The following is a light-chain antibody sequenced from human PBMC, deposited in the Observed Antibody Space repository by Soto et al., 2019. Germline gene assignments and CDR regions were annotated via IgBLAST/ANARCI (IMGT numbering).Light chain of an antibody. CDR2: EGS. CDR3: CSYAGSSTFVV. J-gene: IGLJ2*01. V-gene: IGLV2-23*03. CDR1: SSDVGSYKL. Sequence: QSALTQPASVSGSPGQSITISCTGTSSDVGSYKLVSWYQQHPGKAPKLIIYEGSKRPSGVSNRFSGSKSGNTASLTISGLQAEDEADYYCCSYAGSSTFVVFGGGTKVTVL.